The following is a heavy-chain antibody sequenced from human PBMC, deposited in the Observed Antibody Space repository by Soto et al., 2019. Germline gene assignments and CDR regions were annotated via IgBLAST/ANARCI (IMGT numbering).Heavy chain of an antibody. CDR2: ISSSSSTI. D-gene: IGHD6-19*01. J-gene: IGHJ2*01. CDR3: ARVRQWLVSSWYFDL. Sequence: GGSLRLSCAASGFTFSSYSMNWVRQAPGKGLEWVSYISSSSSTIYYADSVKGRFTISRDNAKNSLYLQMNSLRDEDTAVYYCARVRQWLVSSWYFDLWGRGTLVTVSS. CDR1: GFTFSSYS. V-gene: IGHV3-48*02.